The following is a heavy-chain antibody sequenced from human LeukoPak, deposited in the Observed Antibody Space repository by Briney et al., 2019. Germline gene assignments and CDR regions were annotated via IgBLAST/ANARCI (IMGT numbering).Heavy chain of an antibody. D-gene: IGHD3-10*01. V-gene: IGHV3-21*01. CDR1: GFDFSDYS. J-gene: IGHJ4*02. Sequence: PGGSLRLSCAASGFDFSDYSMNWVRQTTGKGLERVSSISSSSNDIYYADSLKGRFTISRDNAKSSVYLQMNSLGADDTAVYYCARGGQRFGELLFDYWGQGSLVTVSS. CDR3: ARGGQRFGELLFDY. CDR2: ISSSSNDI.